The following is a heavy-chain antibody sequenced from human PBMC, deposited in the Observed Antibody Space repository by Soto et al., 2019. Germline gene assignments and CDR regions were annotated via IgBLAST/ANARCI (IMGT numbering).Heavy chain of an antibody. J-gene: IGHJ4*02. Sequence: SETLSLTCAVSGGSISSGGFSWSWIRQPPGKGLEWIGYISHSGSTSYNPSLKSRVTISVDRSKNQFSLKLSSMTAADTAVYYCARDNGGDLDYWGQGTLVTVSS. CDR1: GGSISSGGFS. D-gene: IGHD2-21*02. CDR2: ISHSGST. V-gene: IGHV4-30-2*01. CDR3: ARDNGGDLDY.